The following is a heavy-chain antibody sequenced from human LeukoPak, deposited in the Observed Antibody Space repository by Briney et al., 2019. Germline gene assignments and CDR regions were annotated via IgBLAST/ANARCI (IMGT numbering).Heavy chain of an antibody. V-gene: IGHV1-69*06. CDR2: IIPIFGTA. CDR1: GGTFSSYA. CDR3: ASGKITMVRGATGDREDY. J-gene: IGHJ4*02. D-gene: IGHD3-10*01. Sequence: GASVTVSCKASGGTFSSYAISWVRQAPGQGLERMGRIIPIFGTANYAQKFQGRVTITADKSTSTAYMELSSLRSEDTAVYYCASGKITMVRGATGDREDYWDQGTLVTVSS.